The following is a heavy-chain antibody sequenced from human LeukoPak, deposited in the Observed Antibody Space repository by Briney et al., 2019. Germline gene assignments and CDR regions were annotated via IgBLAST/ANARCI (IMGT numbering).Heavy chain of an antibody. CDR2: INPNSGGT. V-gene: IGHV1-2*02. CDR3: AREYYYDSSGYYYPEAFDI. CDR1: RYTFTGYY. J-gene: IGHJ3*02. D-gene: IGHD3-22*01. Sequence: ASVKVSCKASRYTFTGYYMHWVRQAPGQRLEWMGWINPNSGGTNYAQKFQGRVTMTRDTSISTAYMEPSRLRSDDTAVYYCAREYYYDSSGYYYPEAFDIWGQGTMVTVSS.